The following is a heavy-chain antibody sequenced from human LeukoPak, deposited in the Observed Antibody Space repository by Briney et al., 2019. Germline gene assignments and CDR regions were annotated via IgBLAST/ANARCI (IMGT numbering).Heavy chain of an antibody. CDR2: IWYDGSNK. Sequence: GGSLRLSCAASGFTLSSYGMPWVRQAPGKGLEWVAVIWYDGSNKYYADSVKGRFTISRDNSKNTLYLQMNSLRAEDTAVYYCARVNPEYYFDYWGQGTLVTVSS. CDR1: GFTLSSYG. J-gene: IGHJ4*02. V-gene: IGHV3-33*01. CDR3: ARVNPEYYFDY. D-gene: IGHD3-10*01.